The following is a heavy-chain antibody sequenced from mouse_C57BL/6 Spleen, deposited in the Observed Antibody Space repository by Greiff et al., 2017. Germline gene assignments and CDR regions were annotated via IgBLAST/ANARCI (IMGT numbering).Heavy chain of an antibody. V-gene: IGHV10-1*01. J-gene: IGHJ3*01. CDR1: GFSFNTYA. D-gene: IGHD1-1*02. CDR2: IRSKSNNYAT. Sequence: EVKVEESGGGLVQPKGSLKLSCAASGFSFNTYAMNWVRQAPGKGLEWVARIRSKSNNYATYYADSVKDRFTISRDDSESMLYLQMNNLKTEATAMYYCVRDGSCAWFAYWGQGTLVTVSA. CDR3: VRDGSCAWFAY.